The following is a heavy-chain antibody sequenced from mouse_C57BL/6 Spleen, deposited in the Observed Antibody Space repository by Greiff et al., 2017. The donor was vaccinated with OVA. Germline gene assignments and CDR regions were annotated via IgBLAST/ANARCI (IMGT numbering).Heavy chain of an antibody. J-gene: IGHJ4*01. CDR1: GYAFTSSC. Sequence: QVQLQQSGPELVKPGASVKISCKASGYAFTSSCMNWVKQRPGKGLEWIGRIYPGDGDTNYNGKFKGKATLTADKSSSTAYMQLSSLTSEDSAVYFCAREINTAKDYWGQGTSVTVSS. D-gene: IGHD1-2*01. CDR2: IYPGDGDT. V-gene: IGHV1-82*01. CDR3: AREINTAKDY.